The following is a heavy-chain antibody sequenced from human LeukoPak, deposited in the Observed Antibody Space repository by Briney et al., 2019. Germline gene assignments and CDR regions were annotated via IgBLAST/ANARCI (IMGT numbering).Heavy chain of an antibody. V-gene: IGHV4-39*07. CDR1: GGSISSSSYY. J-gene: IGHJ5*02. CDR2: IYYSGSI. Sequence: PSETLSLTCTVSGGSISSSSYYWGWIRQPPGKGLEWIGSIYYSGSIYYNPSLKSRVTISVDTSKNQFSLKLSSVTAADTAVYYCARGRYYDFWSGYGHWFDPWGQGTLVTVSS. CDR3: ARGRYYDFWSGYGHWFDP. D-gene: IGHD3-3*01.